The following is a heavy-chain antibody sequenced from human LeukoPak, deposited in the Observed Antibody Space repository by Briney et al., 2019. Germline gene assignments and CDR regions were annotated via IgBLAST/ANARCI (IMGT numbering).Heavy chain of an antibody. CDR1: GLPFSSCW. CDR2: INQDGSEE. CDR3: VTHTWRIKI. V-gene: IGHV3-7*02. D-gene: IGHD3-3*01. Sequence: GGSLRLSCAASGLPFSSCWMSWVRQAPGKGLERVANINQDGSEEYYVDSVKGRFSISRDNAKNSLHLQMSSLRAEDTAMYYCVTHTWRIKICGQGTMVTVSS. J-gene: IGHJ3*02.